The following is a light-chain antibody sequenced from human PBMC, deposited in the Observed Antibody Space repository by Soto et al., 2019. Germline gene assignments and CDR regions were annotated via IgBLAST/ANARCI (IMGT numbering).Light chain of an antibody. V-gene: IGLV1-40*01. J-gene: IGLJ1*01. CDR3: QSYETSLSGPYF. CDR2: GNN. CDR1: SSKIGAGYD. Sequence: QSVLTQPPSVSGAPGQRVTISCTGSSSKIGAGYDVHWYQQLPGTAPKLLIYGNNNRPSGVPDRFSGSKSGTSASLAITGLKAEDGADYYRQSYETSLSGPYFFGSGTKATVL.